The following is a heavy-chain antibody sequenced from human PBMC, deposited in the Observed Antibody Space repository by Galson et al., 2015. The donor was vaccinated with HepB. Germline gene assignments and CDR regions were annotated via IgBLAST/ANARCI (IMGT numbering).Heavy chain of an antibody. V-gene: IGHV1-18*01. CDR3: ARDSHNFLNYGDALVVDY. CDR1: GYTFTNKG. Sequence: SVKVSCKASGYTFTNKGITWVRQAPGQGLEWMGWISTHNGDTKYAKKFQGRVTMTTDTSTRTAWMELRSLTSDDTAVYYCARDSHNFLNYGDALVVDYWGQGTLVNVSS. CDR2: ISTHNGDT. D-gene: IGHD4-17*01. J-gene: IGHJ4*02.